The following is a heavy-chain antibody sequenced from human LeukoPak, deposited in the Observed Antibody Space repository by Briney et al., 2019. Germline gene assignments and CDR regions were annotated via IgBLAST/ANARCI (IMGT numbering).Heavy chain of an antibody. J-gene: IGHJ3*02. V-gene: IGHV3-7*01. D-gene: IGHD6-13*01. CDR2: IKQDGSDK. Sequence: GGSLRLSCAASGFTFSSYWMTWVRQAPGKGLEWVANIKQDGSDKYYMDSVRGRFTISRDNAKNSLYLQMNSLRVEDTAVYYCARDVEMYSSTWSDAFDIWGQGTMVTVSS. CDR3: ARDVEMYSSTWSDAFDI. CDR1: GFTFSSYW.